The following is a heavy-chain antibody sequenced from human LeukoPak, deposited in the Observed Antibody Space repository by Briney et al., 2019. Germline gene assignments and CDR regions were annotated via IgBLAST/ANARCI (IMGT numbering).Heavy chain of an antibody. J-gene: IGHJ5*02. Sequence: SETLSLTCTVSGGSISSSSYYWGWIRQPPGKGLEWIGSIYYSGSTYYNPSLKSRVTISVDTSKNQFSLKLSSVTAADTAVYYCARDRGGTIFNWFDPWGQGTLVTVSS. V-gene: IGHV4-39*07. CDR2: IYYSGST. CDR1: GGSISSSSYY. CDR3: ARDRGGTIFNWFDP. D-gene: IGHD1-14*01.